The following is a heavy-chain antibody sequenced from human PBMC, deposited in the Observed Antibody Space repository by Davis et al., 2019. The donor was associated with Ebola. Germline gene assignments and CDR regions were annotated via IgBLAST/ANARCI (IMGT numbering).Heavy chain of an antibody. CDR3: ARVSYSMTTEDY. CDR2: IRQDGSEK. Sequence: GESLKISCAASGFTFSNFWMSWVRQAPGKGLEWVANIRQDGSEKNYVDSVKGRFTISRDNAKNSLYLQMNSLRAEDTAVYYCARVSYSMTTEDYWGQGTLVTVSS. CDR1: GFTFSNFW. J-gene: IGHJ4*02. D-gene: IGHD4-17*01. V-gene: IGHV3-7*03.